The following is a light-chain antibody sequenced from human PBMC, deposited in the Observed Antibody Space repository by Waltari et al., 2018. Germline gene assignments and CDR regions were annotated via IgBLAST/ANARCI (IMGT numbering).Light chain of an antibody. V-gene: IGLV3-25*03. Sequence: SHELTQSPSVSVSPGQTARITCSGAPLPKQYAHWYQQKPGQAPVLIIYKDTERPSGIPERFSASTSGTIVTLTISGVRAEDEADYYCQSADSSDMVYFGGGTKLTVL. CDR2: KDT. CDR3: QSADSSDMVY. CDR1: PLPKQY. J-gene: IGLJ2*01.